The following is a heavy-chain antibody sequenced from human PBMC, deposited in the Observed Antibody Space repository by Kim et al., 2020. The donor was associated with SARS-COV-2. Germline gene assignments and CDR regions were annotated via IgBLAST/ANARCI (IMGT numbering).Heavy chain of an antibody. J-gene: IGHJ6*02. Sequence: GGSLRLSCAASGFNFNNFGMHWVRQAPGKGLEWVALISYEGSKKYYADSLKGRFTISRDNSKNTLYLQMDSLRPEDTAVYYCAKDNSFFMITFGGESEGMDVWGQGTTVTVSS. CDR1: GFNFNNFG. CDR3: AKDNSFFMITFGGESEGMDV. V-gene: IGHV3-30*18. D-gene: IGHD3-16*01. CDR2: ISYEGSKK.